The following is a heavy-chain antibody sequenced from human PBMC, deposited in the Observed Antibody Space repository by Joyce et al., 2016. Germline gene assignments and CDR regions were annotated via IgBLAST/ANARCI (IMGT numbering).Heavy chain of an antibody. J-gene: IGHJ5*02. CDR3: ARTSYSNYVNYFDP. CDR2: IYPGDSDT. V-gene: IGHV5-51*01. D-gene: IGHD4-11*01. Sequence: EVQLVQSGAEVKKPGESLKISCQGSGYSFTSYWIGWVRLMPGKGLEWIGIIYPGDSDTRYSPSFQGQVTISADKSISTAYLQWSSLKTSDTAIYYCARTSYSNYVNYFDPWGQGTLVTVSS. CDR1: GYSFTSYW.